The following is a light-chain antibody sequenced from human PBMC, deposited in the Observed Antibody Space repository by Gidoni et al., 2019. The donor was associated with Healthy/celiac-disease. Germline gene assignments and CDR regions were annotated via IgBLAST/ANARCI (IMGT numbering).Light chain of an antibody. CDR3: QQRNSYPRT. CDR1: QGISSY. J-gene: IGKJ1*01. V-gene: IGKV1-9*01. CDR2: AAS. Sequence: DIQLTQSPSFLSASVGDRVTITCRASQGISSYLAWYQQKPGKAPKLLIYAASTSQSGVPSRFSGSGSGTEFTLTISSLQPEDFATYYCQQRNSYPRTFGQGTKVEIK.